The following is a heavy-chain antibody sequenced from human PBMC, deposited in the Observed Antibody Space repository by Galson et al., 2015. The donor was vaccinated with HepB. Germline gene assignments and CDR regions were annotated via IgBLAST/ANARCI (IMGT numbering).Heavy chain of an antibody. CDR3: ARDGSSGWYYFDY. J-gene: IGHJ4*02. D-gene: IGHD6-19*01. V-gene: IGHV1-46*01. CDR2: INPSGGST. CDR1: GYTFTSYY. Sequence: SVKVSCKASGYTFTSYYMHWVRQAPGQGLEWMGIINPSGGSTSYAQKFQGRVTMTRDTSTSTAYMELSRLRSDDTAVYYCARDGSSGWYYFDYWGQGTLVTVSS.